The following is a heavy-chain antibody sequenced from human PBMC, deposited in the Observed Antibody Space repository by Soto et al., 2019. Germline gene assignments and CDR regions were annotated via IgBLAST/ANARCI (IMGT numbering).Heavy chain of an antibody. D-gene: IGHD3-3*01. J-gene: IGHJ4*02. CDR2: ISGSGGST. CDR3: AKLPSFASCGVVMN. Sequence: EVQLLESGGGLVQPGGSLRLSCAASGFTFSSYAMSWVRQAPGKGLEWVSAISGSGGSTYYADSVKGRFTISRDNSKNTLYLQMNSLSAEDTVVYYCAKLPSFASCGVVMNWGQGTLVTVSS. CDR1: GFTFSSYA. V-gene: IGHV3-23*01.